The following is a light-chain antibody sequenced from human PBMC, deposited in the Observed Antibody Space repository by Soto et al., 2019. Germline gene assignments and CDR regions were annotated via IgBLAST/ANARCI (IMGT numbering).Light chain of an antibody. CDR2: RNN. J-gene: IGLJ2*01. Sequence: QPVLTQPPSASGTPGQRVTISCSGSSSNIGSNYVYWYQQLPGTAPKLLIYRNNQRPSGVPDRFSGSKSGTSASLAISGLRSEDEADYYCAASDDSLSGPVFGGGTKLNVL. CDR1: SSNIGSNY. CDR3: AASDDSLSGPV. V-gene: IGLV1-47*01.